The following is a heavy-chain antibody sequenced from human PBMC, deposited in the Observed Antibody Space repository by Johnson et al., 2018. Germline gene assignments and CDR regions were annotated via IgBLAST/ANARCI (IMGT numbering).Heavy chain of an antibody. CDR1: GFTFSSRW. V-gene: IGHV3-7*01. CDR3: VGDPHWEPSDI. J-gene: IGHJ3*02. D-gene: IGHD7-27*01. Sequence: VQLVQSGGTLVQXGGSXRLXCAASGFTFSSRWMMWARQAPGKGLQWLALINTDGSAKEYVESVKGRFTISRDNAKNSLFPQMNSRGDEDTGVYYCVGDPHWEPSDIWGQVTMVTVSS. CDR2: INTDGSAK.